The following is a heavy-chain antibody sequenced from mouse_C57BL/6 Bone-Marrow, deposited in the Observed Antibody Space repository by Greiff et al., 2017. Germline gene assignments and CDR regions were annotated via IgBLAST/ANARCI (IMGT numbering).Heavy chain of an antibody. D-gene: IGHD2-3*01. CDR2: IAPSASYT. J-gene: IGHJ3*01. Sequence: QVQLQQPGAELVMPGASVKLSCKASGYTFTSYWMHWVKQRPGQGLEWIGEIAPSASYTNYNQKFKGKSTFTVDKSSSTAYLQLSSLTSEDSAFYYGGAEGYYGFAYWGQGTLVTVSA. CDR1: GYTFTSYW. CDR3: GAEGYYGFAY. V-gene: IGHV1-69*01.